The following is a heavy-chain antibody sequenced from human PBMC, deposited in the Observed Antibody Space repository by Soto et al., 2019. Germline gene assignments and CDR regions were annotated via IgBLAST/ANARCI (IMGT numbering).Heavy chain of an antibody. Sequence: SLILSCAASGFTFSSYVMHGVRQAPGKGLEWVAVISYDGSNKYYADSVKGRFTISRDNSKHTLYLQMNSLRPEDTAVYYCAKDLEGYCTTTSCYTYFGLDVWGQGTTVTVSS. CDR3: AKDLEGYCTTTSCYTYFGLDV. CDR1: GFTFSSYV. J-gene: IGHJ6*02. V-gene: IGHV3-30*18. CDR2: ISYDGSNK. D-gene: IGHD2-2*01.